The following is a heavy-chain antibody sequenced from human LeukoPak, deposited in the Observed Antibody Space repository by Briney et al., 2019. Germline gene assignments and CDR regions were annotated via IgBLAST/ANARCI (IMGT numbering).Heavy chain of an antibody. CDR3: ARDRYYYDSSSYYYRFDP. D-gene: IGHD3-22*01. J-gene: IGHJ5*02. CDR2: IYTSGSA. CDR1: GGSINTYY. Sequence: SETLSLTCTVSGGSINTYYWSWIRQPAAKGLEWIGRIYTSGSANYNPSLTSRVTLSVDTSKNQLSLKLSSVTAADTAVYYCARDRYYYDSSSYYYRFDPWGQGTLVTVSS. V-gene: IGHV4-4*07.